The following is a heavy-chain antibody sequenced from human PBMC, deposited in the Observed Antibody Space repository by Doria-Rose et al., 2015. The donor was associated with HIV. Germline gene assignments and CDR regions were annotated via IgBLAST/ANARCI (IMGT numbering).Heavy chain of an antibody. CDR2: ISSGGGNT. Sequence: EVQLLESGGGLVQPGGSLRLSCAASGFTFSSYAMNWVRQAPGKGLEWASAISSGGGNTYYADSVQGRFTISRDNSKNTLYPQMNSLRAEDTAVYYCAKEVQQWLVQKNWLDPWGQGTLVTVSS. D-gene: IGHD6-19*01. V-gene: IGHV3-23*01. CDR3: AKEVQQWLVQKNWLDP. J-gene: IGHJ5*02. CDR1: GFTFSSYA.